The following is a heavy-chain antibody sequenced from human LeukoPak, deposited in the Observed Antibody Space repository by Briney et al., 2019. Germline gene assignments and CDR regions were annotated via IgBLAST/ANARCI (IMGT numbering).Heavy chain of an antibody. CDR3: ARETYYYDSSGYYPYMDV. V-gene: IGHV4-59*01. CDR1: GGSISSYY. D-gene: IGHD3-22*01. Sequence: PSETLSLTCTVSGGSISSYYWSRIRQPPGKGLEWIGYIYYSGSTNYNPSLKSRVTISVETSKNQFSLKLSSVTAADTAVYYCARETYYYDSSGYYPYMDVWGKGTTVTVSS. CDR2: IYYSGST. J-gene: IGHJ6*03.